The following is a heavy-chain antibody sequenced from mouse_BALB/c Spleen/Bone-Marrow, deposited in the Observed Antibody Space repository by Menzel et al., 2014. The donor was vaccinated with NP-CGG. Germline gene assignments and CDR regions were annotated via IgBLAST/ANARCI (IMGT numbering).Heavy chain of an antibody. V-gene: IGHV1-59*01. Sequence: VQLQQSGADLVRPGASVTLSCKASGYTFTSYWINWVKQRPGQGLEWIGNIYPSDSYTNYNQKFRDKATLTVDTYSSTAYMQLSSPTSEDSAVYYCTRQDYYGNSYWYFDVWGAGTTVTVSS. CDR2: IYPSDSYT. D-gene: IGHD1-1*01. CDR3: TRQDYYGNSYWYFDV. J-gene: IGHJ1*01. CDR1: GYTFTSYW.